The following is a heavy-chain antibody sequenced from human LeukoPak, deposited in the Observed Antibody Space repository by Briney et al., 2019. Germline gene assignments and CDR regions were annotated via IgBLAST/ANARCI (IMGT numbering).Heavy chain of an antibody. CDR1: VFTPSSYA. Sequence: GGSLSLSCAPSVFTPSSYAMHGVPHAPDKGLEGVAVISYYENNKYYAHSVKGRFTIHRHNSKNKLYLQMNSLRAGDTAVYYCARDRTPCQFFLYVVVPAAIPVWGQGTLVTVSS. V-gene: IGHV3-30-3*01. J-gene: IGHJ4*02. CDR3: ARDRTPCQFFLYVVVPAAIPV. CDR2: ISYYENNK. D-gene: IGHD2-2*01.